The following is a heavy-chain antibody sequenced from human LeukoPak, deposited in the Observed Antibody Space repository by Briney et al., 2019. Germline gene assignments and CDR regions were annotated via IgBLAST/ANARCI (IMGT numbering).Heavy chain of an antibody. J-gene: IGHJ6*04. D-gene: IGHD3-10*02. V-gene: IGHV3-11*04. CDR1: GFTFSNYY. Sequence: GGPLRPSCAASGFTFSNYYMSWIRQAPGKGLEWVSYISSSGSTIYYADSVKGRFTISRDNAKNSLYLQMNSLRAEDTAVYYCAELGITMIGGVWGKGTTVTISS. CDR2: ISSSGSTI. CDR3: AELGITMIGGV.